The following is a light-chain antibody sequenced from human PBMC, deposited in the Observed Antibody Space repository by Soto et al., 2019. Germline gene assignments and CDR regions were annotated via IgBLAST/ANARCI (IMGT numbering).Light chain of an antibody. Sequence: QSVLTQSPSVSGAPGQRVTISCTGSSSNIGAGYDVHWYQQLPGKSPKLLIYGNNNRPSGVPDRFSGSKSGTSASLAITGLQAEDEADYYCQSYDSSLSASVVFGGGTKVTVL. CDR2: GNN. CDR1: SSNIGAGYD. V-gene: IGLV1-40*01. CDR3: QSYDSSLSASVV. J-gene: IGLJ2*01.